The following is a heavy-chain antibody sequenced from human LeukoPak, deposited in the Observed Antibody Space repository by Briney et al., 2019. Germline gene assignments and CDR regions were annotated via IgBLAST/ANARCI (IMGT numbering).Heavy chain of an antibody. Sequence: GGSLRLSCAASSFTFSSYNMNWVRQAPGKGLEWVSAISGSGGSTYYADSVKGRFTISRDNSKNTLYLQMNSLRAEDTAVYYCARDESSSWFPLDYWGQGTLVIVSS. J-gene: IGHJ4*02. CDR3: ARDESSSWFPLDY. D-gene: IGHD6-13*01. CDR1: SFTFSSYN. CDR2: ISGSGGST. V-gene: IGHV3-23*01.